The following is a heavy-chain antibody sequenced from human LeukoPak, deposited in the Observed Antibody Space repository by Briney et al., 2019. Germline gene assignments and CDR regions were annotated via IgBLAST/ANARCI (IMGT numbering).Heavy chain of an antibody. V-gene: IGHV3-21*01. CDR1: GFTFSSYS. Sequence: GRSLRLSCAASGFTFSSYSMNWVRQAPGKGLEWVSSISSSSSYIYYADSVKGRFTISRDNAKNSLYLQMNSLRAEDTAVYYCARGPSSCFDYWGQGTLVTVSS. CDR3: ARGPSSCFDY. J-gene: IGHJ4*02. CDR2: ISSSSSYI.